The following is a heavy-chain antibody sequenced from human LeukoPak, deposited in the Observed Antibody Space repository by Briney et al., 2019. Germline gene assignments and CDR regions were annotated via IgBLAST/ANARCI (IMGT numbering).Heavy chain of an antibody. V-gene: IGHV3-21*01. CDR1: GFTFNTYS. Sequence: GGSLRLSCEASGFTFNTYSMNWARQAPGKGLEWVSAISGSGGSTYYADSVKGRFTISRDNAKNSQYLQMNSLRVEDTAVYYCATKGGDYWGQGTLVSVSS. CDR2: ISGSGGST. CDR3: ATKGGDY. J-gene: IGHJ4*02. D-gene: IGHD3-16*01.